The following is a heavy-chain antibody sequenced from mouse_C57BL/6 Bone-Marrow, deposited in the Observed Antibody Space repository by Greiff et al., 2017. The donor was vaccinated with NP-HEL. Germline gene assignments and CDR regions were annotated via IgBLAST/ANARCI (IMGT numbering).Heavy chain of an antibody. CDR2: IYPGDGDT. V-gene: IGHV1-82*01. Sequence: QVQLQQSGPELVKPGASVKISCKASGYAFSSSWMNWVKQRPGKGLEWIGRIYPGDGDTNYNWKFKGKATLTADKSSSTAYMQLSSLTSEDAAVYFCARPKTDWYFDVWGTGTTVTVSS. CDR3: ARPKTDWYFDV. CDR1: GYAFSSSW. J-gene: IGHJ1*03.